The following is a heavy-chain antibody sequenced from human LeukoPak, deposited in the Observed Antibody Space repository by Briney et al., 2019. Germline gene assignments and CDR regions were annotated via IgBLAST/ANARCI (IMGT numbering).Heavy chain of an antibody. CDR1: GYSISSGYY. CDR2: IFHSGST. CDR3: ARASGSYGSGSYYYYGMDV. Sequence: KPSETLSLTCAVSGYSISSGYYWGWIRQPPGKGLEWIGSIFHSGSTYYNPSLKSRVNMSVDTSKNQISLELSSVTAADTAVYYCARASGSYGSGSYYYYGMDVWGKGTTVTVSS. V-gene: IGHV4-38-2*01. D-gene: IGHD3-10*01. J-gene: IGHJ6*04.